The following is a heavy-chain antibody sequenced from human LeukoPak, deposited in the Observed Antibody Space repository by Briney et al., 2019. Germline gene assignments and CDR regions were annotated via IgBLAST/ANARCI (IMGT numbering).Heavy chain of an antibody. J-gene: IGHJ5*02. CDR2: INHSGST. V-gene: IGHV4-34*01. CDR1: GGSFSGYY. D-gene: IGHD6-13*01. Sequence: PSETLSLTCAVYGGSFSGYYWSWIRQPPGKGLEWIGEINHSGSTNYNPSLKSRVTMSVDTSKNQFSLKLSSVTAADTAVYYCARGPQQLVPRSHTQNWFDPWGQGTLVTVSS. CDR3: ARGPQQLVPRSHTQNWFDP.